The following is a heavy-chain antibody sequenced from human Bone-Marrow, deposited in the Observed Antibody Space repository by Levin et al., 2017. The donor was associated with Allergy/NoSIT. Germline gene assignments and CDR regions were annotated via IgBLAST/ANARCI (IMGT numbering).Heavy chain of an antibody. CDR2: IDQHGSQH. D-gene: IGHD1-1*01. V-gene: IGHV3-7*01. CDR1: GFSFSTFW. Sequence: QPGGSLRLSCAASGFSFSTFWMSWVRQAPGKGLEWVANIDQHGSQHYYVDSVKGRFTVSRDNSKNSLYLQMNTLRADDTAVYYCRGDVNDTLDYWGQGTLVAVSS. J-gene: IGHJ4*02. CDR3: RGDVNDTLDY.